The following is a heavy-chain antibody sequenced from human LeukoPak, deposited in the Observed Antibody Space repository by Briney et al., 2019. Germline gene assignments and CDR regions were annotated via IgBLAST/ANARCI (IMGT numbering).Heavy chain of an antibody. J-gene: IGHJ4*02. CDR2: ISWNSGSM. CDR1: GFTFDDYA. D-gene: IGHD5-18*01. CDR3: AKDIFSPDLAHSYGYD. V-gene: IGHV3-9*01. Sequence: QSGGSLRLSCAASGFTFDDYAMHWVRQAPGKGLEWVSGISWNSGSMDYGDSVKGRFSISRDNARNILYLQMNSLRPEDTALYYCAKDIFSPDLAHSYGYDWGQGTLVSVSS.